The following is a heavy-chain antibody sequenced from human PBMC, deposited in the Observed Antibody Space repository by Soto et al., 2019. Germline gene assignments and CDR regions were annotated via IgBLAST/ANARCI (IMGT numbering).Heavy chain of an antibody. J-gene: IGHJ6*02. CDR3: ARDQYCSGGSCWRDYYYGMDV. Sequence: ASXKVSCKTSGYTFTSYGISWVRQAPGQGLEWMGWISAYNGNTNYAQKLQGRVTMTTDTSTSTAYMELRSLRSDDTAVYYCARDQYCSGGSCWRDYYYGMDVWGQGTTVTVSS. CDR1: GYTFTSYG. D-gene: IGHD2-15*01. CDR2: ISAYNGNT. V-gene: IGHV1-18*01.